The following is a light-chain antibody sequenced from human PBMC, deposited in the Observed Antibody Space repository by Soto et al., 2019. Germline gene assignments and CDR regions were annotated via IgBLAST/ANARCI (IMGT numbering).Light chain of an antibody. J-gene: IGKJ1*01. V-gene: IGKV3-15*01. Sequence: EIVMTQSPATLSVSPGERATLSCRASQSVSSNLAWYQQKSGQAPRLLIYGASTRATGIPARFSGSGSGTEFILTLSSLQSEESAVYYCQQYNDWPRTFGQGTKVEIK. CDR1: QSVSSN. CDR2: GAS. CDR3: QQYNDWPRT.